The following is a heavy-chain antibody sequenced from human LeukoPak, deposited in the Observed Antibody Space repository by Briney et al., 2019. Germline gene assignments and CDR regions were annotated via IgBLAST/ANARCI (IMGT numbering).Heavy chain of an antibody. CDR3: ARARGYSYGHQGIRFDP. J-gene: IGHJ5*02. Sequence: GASVKVSCKASGYTFTGYDMHWVRQAPGQGLEWMGWINPNSGGTNYAQKFQGRVTMTRDTSISTAYMELSRLRSDDTAVYYCARARGYSYGHQGIRFDPWGQGTLVTVSS. V-gene: IGHV1-2*02. CDR1: GYTFTGYD. D-gene: IGHD5-18*01. CDR2: INPNSGGT.